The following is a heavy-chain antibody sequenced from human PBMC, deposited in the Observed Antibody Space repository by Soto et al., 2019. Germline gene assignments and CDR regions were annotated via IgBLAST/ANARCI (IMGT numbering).Heavy chain of an antibody. Sequence: QVQLVQSGAEVKKPGSSVKVSCKTSGDIFSVFSFNWVRQAPGQGLEWMGGVLPITGYTDYAQKFQGRLTMTADSTTRTIYMELSRLTSYCAANHYWASVRVCGGPRQVEEGGQGTLISVSS. CDR2: VLPITGYT. J-gene: IGHJ4*01. CDR3: ASVRVCGGPRQVEE. D-gene: IGHD2-15*01. CDR1: GDIFSVFS. V-gene: IGHV1-69*06.